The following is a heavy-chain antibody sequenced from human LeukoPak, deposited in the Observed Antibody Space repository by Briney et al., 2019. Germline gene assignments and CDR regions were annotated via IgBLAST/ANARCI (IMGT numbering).Heavy chain of an antibody. V-gene: IGHV5-51*01. CDR3: ARLSDNHWERYYWYFDL. CDR1: GYRFTSNW. CDR2: IYPGDSDV. Sequence: GESLKISCQGSGYRFTSNWIGWVRQMPGKGLEWMGIIYPGDSDVRYNPSFQGQVTISADKSISTAYLQWSSLKTSDTAMYYCARLSDNHWERYYWYFDLWGRGTLVTVSS. D-gene: IGHD1-26*01. J-gene: IGHJ2*01.